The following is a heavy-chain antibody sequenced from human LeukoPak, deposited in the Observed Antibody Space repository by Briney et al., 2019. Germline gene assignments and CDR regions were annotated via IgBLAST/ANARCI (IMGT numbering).Heavy chain of an antibody. D-gene: IGHD6-13*01. Sequence: GGSLRLSCAASGFTVSSNYMSWVRQASGKGLQWVSVIYSGGNTYYADSVKGRFTISRDNSKNTLYLQMNSLRAEDTAVYYCAREGDSSSWYFFDYWGQGTLVTVSS. CDR3: AREGDSSSWYFFDY. CDR1: GFTVSSNY. J-gene: IGHJ4*02. V-gene: IGHV3-53*05. CDR2: IYSGGNT.